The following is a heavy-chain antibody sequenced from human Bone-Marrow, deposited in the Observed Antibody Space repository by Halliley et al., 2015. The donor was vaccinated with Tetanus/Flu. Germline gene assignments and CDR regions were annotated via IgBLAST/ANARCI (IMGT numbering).Heavy chain of an antibody. V-gene: IGHV4-59*09. J-gene: IGHJ5*02. D-gene: IGHD6-19*01. Sequence: YIYYSGHTNYNPSLKTRVNISVDTSKNQFSLRLSSVTAADTAVYYCARGGIAVAYSPGVFDPWGRGTLVTVSS. CDR3: ARGGIAVAYSPGVFDP. CDR2: IYYSGHT.